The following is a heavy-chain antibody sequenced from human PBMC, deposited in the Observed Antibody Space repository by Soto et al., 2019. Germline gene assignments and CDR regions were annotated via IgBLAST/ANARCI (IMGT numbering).Heavy chain of an antibody. D-gene: IGHD4-4*01. J-gene: IGHJ6*02. Sequence: ASVKVSCKVSGYTLTELSMHWVRQAPGKGLEWMGGFDPEDGETIYAQKFQGRVTMTEDTSTDTAYMELSSLRSEDTAVYYCASNTVSYYYYGMDVWGQGTTVTVSS. CDR1: GYTLTELS. V-gene: IGHV1-24*01. CDR3: ASNTVSYYYYGMDV. CDR2: FDPEDGET.